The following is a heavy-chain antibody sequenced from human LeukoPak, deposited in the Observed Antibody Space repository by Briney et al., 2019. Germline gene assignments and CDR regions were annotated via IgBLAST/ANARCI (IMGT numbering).Heavy chain of an antibody. V-gene: IGHV3-23*01. CDR3: AKDRVGYDSSGPFDY. D-gene: IGHD3-22*01. CDR1: GFTFSSYA. CDR2: ISGSGGST. Sequence: GGSLRLSCAASGFTFSSYAMSWVRQAPGKGLEWVSAISGSGGSTYYADSVKGRFTISRDNSKNTLYLQTNSLRAEDTAVYYCAKDRVGYDSSGPFDYWGQGTLVTVSS. J-gene: IGHJ4*02.